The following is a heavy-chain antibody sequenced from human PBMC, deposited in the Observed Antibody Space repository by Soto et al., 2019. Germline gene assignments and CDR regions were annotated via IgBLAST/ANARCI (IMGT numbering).Heavy chain of an antibody. J-gene: IGHJ4*02. CDR1: GYTFTSYD. CDR2: MNPNTGNT. Sequence: QVQLVQSVAEVKKPGASVKVSCKASGYTFTSYDINWVRQATGQGLEWMGWMNPNTGNTGYAQKFQGRVTMTRNTSISTAYMELSSLRSEDTAVYYCARVRQGYSSSSFDYWGQGTLVTVSS. CDR3: ARVRQGYSSSSFDY. V-gene: IGHV1-8*01. D-gene: IGHD6-6*01.